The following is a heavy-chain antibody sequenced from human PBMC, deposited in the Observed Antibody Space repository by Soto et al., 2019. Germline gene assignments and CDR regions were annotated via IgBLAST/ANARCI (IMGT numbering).Heavy chain of an antibody. CDR3: ARHWGIGLQPGRASRFDP. J-gene: IGHJ5*02. CDR1: GGSISSSSYY. Sequence: QLQLQESGPGLVKPSETLSLTCTVSGGSISSSSYYWGWIRQPPGKGLEWIGSIYYSGSTYYNPSLKSRVTISVDTSKNQFSLKLSSVTAADTAVYYCARHWGIGLQPGRASRFDPWGQGTLVTVSS. CDR2: IYYSGST. D-gene: IGHD3-16*01. V-gene: IGHV4-39*01.